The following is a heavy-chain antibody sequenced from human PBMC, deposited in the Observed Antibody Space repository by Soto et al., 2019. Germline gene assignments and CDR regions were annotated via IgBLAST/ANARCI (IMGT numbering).Heavy chain of an antibody. J-gene: IGHJ4*02. V-gene: IGHV4-31*03. CDR2: IYYSGST. CDR1: GGSISSGGYY. D-gene: IGHD2-15*01. Sequence: PSETLFLTCTVSGGSISSGGYYWSWIRQHPGKGLEWIGYIYYSGSTYYNPSLKSRVTISVDTSKNQFSLKLSSVTAADTAVYYCARVYCSGGSCYEFDYWGQGTLVTVSS. CDR3: ARVYCSGGSCYEFDY.